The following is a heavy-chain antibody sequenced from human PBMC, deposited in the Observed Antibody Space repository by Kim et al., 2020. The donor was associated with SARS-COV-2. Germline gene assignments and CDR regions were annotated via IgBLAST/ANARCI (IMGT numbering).Heavy chain of an antibody. CDR1: GFTFEDFA. CDR3: AKDPSASLTPRGIDY. D-gene: IGHD3-9*01. J-gene: IGHJ4*02. Sequence: GGSLRLSYKVSGFTFEDFAMHWVRQAPGKGLEWVSGINGKSDAVDYVDSVKGRFTVSRDNTRRSLYLQMDSLRPEDTAFYFCAKDPSASLTPRGIDYWGQGSLVTVSS. CDR2: INGKSDAV. V-gene: IGHV3-9*01.